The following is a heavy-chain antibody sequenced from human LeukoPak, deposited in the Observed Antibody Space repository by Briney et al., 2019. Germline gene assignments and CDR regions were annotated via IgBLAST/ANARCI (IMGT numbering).Heavy chain of an antibody. V-gene: IGHV3-9*01. CDR3: AKDIGAAAGDHDAFDI. J-gene: IGHJ3*02. Sequence: KAGGSLRLSCAASGFTFDDYAMHWVRQAPGRGLEWVSGISWNSGSIGYADSVKGRFTISRDNAKNSLYLQMNSLRAEDTALYYCAKDIGAAAGDHDAFDIWGQGTMVTVSS. D-gene: IGHD6-13*01. CDR1: GFTFDDYA. CDR2: ISWNSGSI.